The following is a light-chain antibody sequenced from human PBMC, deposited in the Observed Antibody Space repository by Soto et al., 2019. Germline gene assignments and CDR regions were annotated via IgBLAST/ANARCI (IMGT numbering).Light chain of an antibody. V-gene: IGKV3-11*01. CDR2: DAF. Sequence: ETVLTQSPATLSLSPGDRATLSCRASHSITDYLAWYQQKPGQAPRLLVYDAFNRATGVPARFSASGSGTDFTLTISSLDPEDFAVYYCQHRSDRITFGQGTRLETK. J-gene: IGKJ5*01. CDR1: HSITDY. CDR3: QHRSDRIT.